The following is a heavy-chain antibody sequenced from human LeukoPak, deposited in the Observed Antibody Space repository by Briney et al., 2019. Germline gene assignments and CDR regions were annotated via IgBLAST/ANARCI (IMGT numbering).Heavy chain of an antibody. CDR3: ARATRPANDYGDYFDY. CDR2: IYYSGST. D-gene: IGHD4-17*01. CDR1: GGSISSGGYY. V-gene: IGHV4-31*03. Sequence: TLSLTCTVSGGSISSGGYYWSWIRQHPGKGLKWIGYIYYSGSTYYNPSLKSRVTISVDTSKNQFSLKLSSVTAADTAVYYCARATRPANDYGDYFDYWGQGTLVTVSS. J-gene: IGHJ4*02.